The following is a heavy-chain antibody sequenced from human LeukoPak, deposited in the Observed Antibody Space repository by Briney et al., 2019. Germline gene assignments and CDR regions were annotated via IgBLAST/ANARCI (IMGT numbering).Heavy chain of an antibody. CDR1: GFTFSSYS. CDR3: ARLWAAAATRVDY. J-gene: IGHJ4*02. CDR2: ISSGSSTI. Sequence: GGSLRLSCAASGFTFSSYSMIWVRQAPGKGLEWLSYISSGSSTIYYADSVKSRFTISRDNAKNSLYLQMNSLRDEDTAVYYCARLWAAAATRVDYWGQGTLVTVSS. V-gene: IGHV3-48*02. D-gene: IGHD6-13*01.